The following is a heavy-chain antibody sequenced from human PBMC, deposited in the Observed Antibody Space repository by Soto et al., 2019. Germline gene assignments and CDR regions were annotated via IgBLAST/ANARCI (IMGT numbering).Heavy chain of an antibody. J-gene: IGHJ6*03. D-gene: IGHD5-12*01. V-gene: IGHV1-8*01. CDR2: MNPNSGNT. CDR3: ARLRRGYSGYDLDYYYYMDV. CDR1: GYTFTSYD. Sequence: ASVKVSCKASGYTFTSYDINWVRQATGQELEWMGWMNPNSGNTGYAQKFQGRVTMTRNTSISTAYMELSSLRSEDTAVYYCARLRRGYSGYDLDYYYYMDVWGKGTTVTVSS.